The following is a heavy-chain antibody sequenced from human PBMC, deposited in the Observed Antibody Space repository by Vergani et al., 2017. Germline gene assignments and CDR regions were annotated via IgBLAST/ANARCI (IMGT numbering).Heavy chain of an antibody. D-gene: IGHD3/OR15-3a*01. CDR1: GLTFSSYG. CDR2: ISYDGTNK. Sequence: QVQLVESGGGVVQPGRSLRLSCAASGLTFSSYGMHWVRQAPGKGLEWVAVISYDGTNKYYADSVQGRFTISRDNSKNTLYLQMNSLRAGDTAVYYGAKEGTSTYCYYYMDVWGKGTSVTVSS. CDR3: AKEGTSTYCYYYMDV. J-gene: IGHJ6*03. V-gene: IGHV3-30*18.